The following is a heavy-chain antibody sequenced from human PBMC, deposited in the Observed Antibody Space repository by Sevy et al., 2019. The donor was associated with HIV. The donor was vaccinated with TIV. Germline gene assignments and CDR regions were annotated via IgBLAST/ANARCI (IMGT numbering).Heavy chain of an antibody. CDR3: ARGGPNQHQLDYFDY. D-gene: IGHD1-1*01. CDR1: GVSISPYY. Sequence: SETLSLTCTVSGVSISPYYWAWIGQPPGKGLEYIGFSGSTNYNPSLKTRVTTSVDTSKNQFSLKLSSVTAADTAIYYCARGGPNQHQLDYFDYWGQGTLVTVSS. J-gene: IGHJ4*02. V-gene: IGHV4-59*01. CDR2: SGST.